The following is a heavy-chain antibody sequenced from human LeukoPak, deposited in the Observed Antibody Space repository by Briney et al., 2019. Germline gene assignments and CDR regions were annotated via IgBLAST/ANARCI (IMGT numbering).Heavy chain of an antibody. Sequence: SETLSLTCAVSGGSISSGGYSWSWIRQPPGKGLEWIGYIYHSGSTYYNPSLKSRVTTSVDRSKNQFSLKLSSVTAANTAVYYCASRRFNYYGSGSYSYYFDYWGQGTLVTVSS. CDR1: GGSISSGGYS. CDR2: IYHSGST. V-gene: IGHV4-30-2*01. J-gene: IGHJ4*02. CDR3: ASRRFNYYGSGSYSYYFDY. D-gene: IGHD3-10*01.